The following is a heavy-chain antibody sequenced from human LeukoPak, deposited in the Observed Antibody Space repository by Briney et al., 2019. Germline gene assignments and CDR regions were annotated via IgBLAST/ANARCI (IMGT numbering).Heavy chain of an antibody. CDR1: GFTFSSYG. V-gene: IGHV3-23*01. J-gene: IGHJ4*02. Sequence: GGSLRLSCAASGFTFSSYGMSWVRQAPGKGLEWVSAISGSGGSTYYADSVKGRFTISRDNSKNTLYLQMNSLRAEDTAVYYCAKCEQWLVRVPFDYWGQGTLATVSS. CDR3: AKCEQWLVRVPFDY. D-gene: IGHD6-19*01. CDR2: ISGSGGST.